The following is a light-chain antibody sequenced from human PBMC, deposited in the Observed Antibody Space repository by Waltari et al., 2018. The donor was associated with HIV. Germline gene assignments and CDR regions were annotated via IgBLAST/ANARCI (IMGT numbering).Light chain of an antibody. CDR1: SPNIGSNT. CDR2: SNN. V-gene: IGLV1-44*01. J-gene: IGLJ1*01. CDR3: SVWDDSLNGRV. Sequence: QSVLTQPPSASGTPGQRVTISCSGSSPNIGSNTVNWYQQLPGTAPKLLMYSNNQRPSGVPDRFSGSKSGTSASLAISGLQSEDDADYYCSVWDDSLNGRVFGTGTKVTVL.